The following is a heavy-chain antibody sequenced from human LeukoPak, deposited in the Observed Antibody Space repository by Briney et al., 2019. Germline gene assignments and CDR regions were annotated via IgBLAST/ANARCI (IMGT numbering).Heavy chain of an antibody. CDR3: ARGVQLWSCDY. V-gene: IGHV4-59*01. Sequence: PETLTLTCPVSDSSISSYYWSWIRQPPGKEKEWIWYIYYSGSTNYNPSLKSRVTISVDTSKNQFSLKLSSVTAADTAVYYCARGVQLWSCDYWGQGTLVTVSS. CDR1: DSSISSYY. D-gene: IGHD5-18*01. CDR2: IYYSGST. J-gene: IGHJ4*02.